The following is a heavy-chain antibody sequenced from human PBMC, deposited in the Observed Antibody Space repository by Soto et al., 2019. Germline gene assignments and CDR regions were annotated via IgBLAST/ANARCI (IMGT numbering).Heavy chain of an antibody. CDR2: ITAYNGNR. CDR3: ARAYATRLRWPHDDY. Sequence: QVLLVQSGAEVKKPGASVKVSCKASGYDLKNYGFNWVRQSPGRGLQRVGWITAYNGNRNYAQKFQGRITMTTDTSTNIGYMELRSLSSDDTAVYYCARAYATRLRWPHDDYWGQGTLVTVSS. D-gene: IGHD2-21*01. CDR1: GYDLKNYG. J-gene: IGHJ4*02. V-gene: IGHV1-18*04.